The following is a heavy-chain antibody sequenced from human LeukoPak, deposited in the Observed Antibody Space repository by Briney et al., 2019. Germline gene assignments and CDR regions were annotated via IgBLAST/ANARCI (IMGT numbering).Heavy chain of an antibody. CDR1: GYTFIDYY. D-gene: IGHD3-10*01. Sequence: GASVKVSCKASGYTFIDYYIHWVRQAPGQGLEWMGWINPNSGGTNYAQKFQGRVTMTRDPSISTAYMELSRLRSDDTAVFYCARDIGSGSRQYYFDSWGQGTLVTVSS. V-gene: IGHV1-2*02. J-gene: IGHJ4*02. CDR2: INPNSGGT. CDR3: ARDIGSGSRQYYFDS.